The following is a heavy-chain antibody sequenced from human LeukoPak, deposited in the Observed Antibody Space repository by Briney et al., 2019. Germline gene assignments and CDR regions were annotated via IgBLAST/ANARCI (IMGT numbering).Heavy chain of an antibody. D-gene: IGHD4-17*01. CDR1: GDSISSGGYY. CDR3: ARLYLGPTVTTGEQVDY. Sequence: SETLSLTCTVSGDSISSGGYYWSWIRQHPGKGLEWIGYIYYSGSTYYNPSLKSRVIISVDTSKNQFSLKLSSVTAADTAVYYCARLYLGPTVTTGEQVDYWGQGTLVTVSS. J-gene: IGHJ4*02. CDR2: IYYSGST. V-gene: IGHV4-31*03.